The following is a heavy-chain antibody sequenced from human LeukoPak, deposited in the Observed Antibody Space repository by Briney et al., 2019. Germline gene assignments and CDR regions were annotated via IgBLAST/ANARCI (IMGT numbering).Heavy chain of an antibody. CDR2: IKPDGSET. CDR1: GLTFSTYW. D-gene: IGHD3-10*01. CDR3: GGFGYEAAVDL. Sequence: GGSLRLSCAASGLTFSTYWMTWLRQAPGKGLEWVANIKPDGSETYYVDPVKGRFTISRDNAKNLLYLQMNSLRGEDTAVYYCGGFGYEAAVDLWGQGTLVTVSS. J-gene: IGHJ4*02. V-gene: IGHV3-7*01.